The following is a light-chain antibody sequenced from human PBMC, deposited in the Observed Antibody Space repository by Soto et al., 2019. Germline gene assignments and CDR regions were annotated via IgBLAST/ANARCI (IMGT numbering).Light chain of an antibody. CDR2: GAS. V-gene: IGKV3-15*01. CDR3: QQYYNWPWT. J-gene: IGKJ1*01. Sequence: EKVLTQFPASLSVSPGERATLSCRASQSITSSLVWYQEKPGQAPRVLIYGASTRATGVPARFSGRGSGTEFTLTINSLQSEDFAVYYCQQYYNWPWTFGQGTKVEIK. CDR1: QSITSS.